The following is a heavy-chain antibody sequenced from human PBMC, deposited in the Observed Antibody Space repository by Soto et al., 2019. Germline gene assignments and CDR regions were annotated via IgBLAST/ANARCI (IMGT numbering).Heavy chain of an antibody. V-gene: IGHV4-61*08. J-gene: IGHJ6*02. Sequence: QVQLQESGPGLVKPSETLSLTCTVSGDSVSSSDYYWMWIRQPPGKGLEWLGYISYSGGTNHNPSPKSRGSISGDTSKNQFSLKLSSVIAADTAVYYCARAYYYGSGRGRSMDVWGQGITVTVSS. CDR1: GDSVSSSDYY. CDR2: ISYSGGT. D-gene: IGHD3-10*01. CDR3: ARAYYYGSGRGRSMDV.